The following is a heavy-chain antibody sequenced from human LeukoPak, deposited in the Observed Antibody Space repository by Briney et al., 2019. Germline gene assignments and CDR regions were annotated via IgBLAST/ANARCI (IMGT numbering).Heavy chain of an antibody. V-gene: IGHV4-4*07. Sequence: SETLSLTCTVSGGSISSYYWSWIRQPAGKGLEWIGRIYTSGSTNYNPSLKSRVTISVDTSKNQFSLKLSSVTAADTAVYYCAREASGSYYLYYMDVWGKGTTVTVSS. CDR2: IYTSGST. J-gene: IGHJ6*03. CDR3: AREASGSYYLYYMDV. CDR1: GGSISSYY. D-gene: IGHD1-26*01.